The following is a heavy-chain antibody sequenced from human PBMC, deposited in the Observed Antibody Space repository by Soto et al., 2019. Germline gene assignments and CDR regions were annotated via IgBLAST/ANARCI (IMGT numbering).Heavy chain of an antibody. CDR3: AREREYCSSTSCYELDV. J-gene: IGHJ6*02. CDR2: ISAYNGNT. Sequence: QVQLVQSGAEVKKPGASVKVSCKASGYTFTSYGISWVRQAPGQGLEWMGWISAYNGNTNYAQKLQGRVTMTTDTSTSTAYMELRSLRSDDTAVFYCAREREYCSSTSCYELDVWGQGTTVTVSS. D-gene: IGHD2-2*01. V-gene: IGHV1-18*01. CDR1: GYTFTSYG.